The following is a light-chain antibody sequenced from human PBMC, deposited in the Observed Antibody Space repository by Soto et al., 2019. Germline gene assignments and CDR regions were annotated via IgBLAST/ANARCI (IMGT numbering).Light chain of an antibody. CDR1: SGSVSTNNY. CDR3: LLYVGSGIHWV. J-gene: IGLJ3*02. Sequence: QTVVTQEPSFSVSPGGTITLTCGLSSGSVSTNNYPSWYQQIPGQAPRTLIYNTNTRSSGVPDRFSGSILGNQAALTITGAQADDECDYYCLLYVGSGIHWVFGGGTKVTVL. CDR2: NTN. V-gene: IGLV8-61*01.